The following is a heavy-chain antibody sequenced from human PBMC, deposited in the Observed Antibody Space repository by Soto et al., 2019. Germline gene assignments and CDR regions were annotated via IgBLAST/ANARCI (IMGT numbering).Heavy chain of an antibody. V-gene: IGHV3-23*01. CDR3: AKGHTNENGHYSYYGMDV. D-gene: IGHD2-8*01. J-gene: IGHJ6*02. Sequence: EVQLLESGGGLVKPGGSWRLPCVVSGFTFRTYGMSWVRRAQGKGREWVESISGAGGRIYNEDSVKGRFTISRDNSKNSVYLQVNSLRADDTAVYYCAKGHTNENGHYSYYGMDVWGQGTTVTVS. CDR1: GFTFRTYG. CDR2: ISGAGGRI.